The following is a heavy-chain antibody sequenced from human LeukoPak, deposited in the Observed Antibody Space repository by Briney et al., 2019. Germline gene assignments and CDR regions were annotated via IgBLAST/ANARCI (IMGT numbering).Heavy chain of an antibody. J-gene: IGHJ4*02. Sequence: SETLSLTCTVSGGSISSGGYYWSWIRQRPGKGLEWIGYIYYSGSTYYNPSLKSRVTISVDTSKNQFSLKLSSVTAADTAVYYCARYQLLYLFDYWGQGTLVTVSS. V-gene: IGHV4-31*03. CDR2: IYYSGST. CDR1: GGSISSGGYY. CDR3: ARYQLLYLFDY. D-gene: IGHD2-2*02.